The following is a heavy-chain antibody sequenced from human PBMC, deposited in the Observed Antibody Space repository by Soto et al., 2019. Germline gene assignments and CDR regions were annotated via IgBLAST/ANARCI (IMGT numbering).Heavy chain of an antibody. CDR1: GFTFSSYS. CDR3: ASFTVRGVNYGMDV. Sequence: GGSLRLSCAASGFTFSSYSMNWVRQAPGKGLEWVSSISSRSTYIYYADSVKGRFTISRDNAKNSLYLQMNSLRAEDTAVYYCASFTVRGVNYGMDVWGQGTTVTVSS. D-gene: IGHD3-10*01. CDR2: ISSRSTYI. V-gene: IGHV3-21*01. J-gene: IGHJ6*02.